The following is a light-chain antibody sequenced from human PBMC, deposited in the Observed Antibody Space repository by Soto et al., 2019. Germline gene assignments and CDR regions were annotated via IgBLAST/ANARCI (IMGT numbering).Light chain of an antibody. CDR2: WAS. Sequence: DIVMTQSPDSLAVSLGERATINCKSSQSVLYSSNNKNYLAWYQQKPGQPPKLLIYWASTRESGVPDRFSGSGSGTDFTPTISSLQAEDVAVYYCQQYYSNPWTFGQGTKVEIK. V-gene: IGKV4-1*01. J-gene: IGKJ1*01. CDR1: QSVLYSSNNKNY. CDR3: QQYYSNPWT.